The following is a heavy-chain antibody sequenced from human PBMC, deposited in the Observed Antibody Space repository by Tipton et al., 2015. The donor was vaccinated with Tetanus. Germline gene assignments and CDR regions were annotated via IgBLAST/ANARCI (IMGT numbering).Heavy chain of an antibody. V-gene: IGHV3-74*03. CDR2: TDTGGSSA. Sequence: SLRLSCAASGFTFSNYWMHWVRQAPGKGLVWVSNTDTGGSSATYADSVKGRFTISRDNAKNTLYLQMNSLRAEDTAVYYCTRGTAMPAGIDYWGRGTLVTVSS. CDR1: GFTFSNYW. J-gene: IGHJ4*02. CDR3: TRGTAMPAGIDY. D-gene: IGHD5-18*01.